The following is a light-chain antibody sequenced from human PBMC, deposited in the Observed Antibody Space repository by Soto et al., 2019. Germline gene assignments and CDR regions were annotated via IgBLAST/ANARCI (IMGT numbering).Light chain of an antibody. CDR2: AAS. J-gene: IGKJ5*01. CDR1: QSVSTY. V-gene: IGKV1-39*01. Sequence: DLQIAQSASSLSASVGARATITGRASQSVSTYLNWYQQRPGKAHNILIYAASSLQSGVPSRFSGSGSGTDFTLTISSLQPEDFATYYCLQSYNIPITFGQGTRLELK. CDR3: LQSYNIPIT.